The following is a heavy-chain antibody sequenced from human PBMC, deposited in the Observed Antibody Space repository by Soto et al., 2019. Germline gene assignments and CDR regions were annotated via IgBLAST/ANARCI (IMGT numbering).Heavy chain of an antibody. CDR2: ISGSGGTT. Sequence: EVQLLESGGGLVQPGGSLRLSCAASGFTFSSYAMSWVRQAPGKGLEWVSAISGSGGTTDYADSVKGRFTFSRDNSTNALYLQMNSLRAEDTSVYYCAKAANGWFSAFDIWGQGTMVTVSS. D-gene: IGHD6-19*01. CDR1: GFTFSSYA. V-gene: IGHV3-23*01. CDR3: AKAANGWFSAFDI. J-gene: IGHJ3*02.